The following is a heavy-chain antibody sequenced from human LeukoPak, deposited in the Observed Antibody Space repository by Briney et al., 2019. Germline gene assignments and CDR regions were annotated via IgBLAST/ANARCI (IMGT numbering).Heavy chain of an antibody. CDR1: GFTFSTYA. CDR2: IGGNGGST. Sequence: GGSLRLSCAGSGFTFSTYAMYWVRQAPVKGLEWVSVIGGNGGSTYYADSVKGRFTISRDTSKNTLYLQMNSLRPEDTAVYYCAKDIIGRYYINGAFDIWGQGTMVTVSS. J-gene: IGHJ3*02. D-gene: IGHD1-26*01. CDR3: AKDIIGRYYINGAFDI. V-gene: IGHV3-23*01.